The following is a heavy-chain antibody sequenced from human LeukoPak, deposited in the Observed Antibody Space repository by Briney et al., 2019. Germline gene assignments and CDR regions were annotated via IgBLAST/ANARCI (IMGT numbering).Heavy chain of an antibody. J-gene: IGHJ4*02. Sequence: GGSLRLSCAASGFPFSSYEIHWVRQAPGKGLEWLSYISSSGSTIKYADSVKGRFTISRGNAKNSLYLQMNSLRPEDTAVYYCARDKIVGATKLDYWGQGTLVTVSS. V-gene: IGHV3-48*03. D-gene: IGHD1-26*01. CDR2: ISSSGSTI. CDR1: GFPFSSYE. CDR3: ARDKIVGATKLDY.